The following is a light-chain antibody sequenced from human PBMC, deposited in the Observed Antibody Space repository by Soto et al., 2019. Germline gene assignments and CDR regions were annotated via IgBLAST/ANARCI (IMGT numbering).Light chain of an antibody. V-gene: IGKV3-11*01. CDR3: QHRRNWPLT. J-gene: IGKJ4*01. CDR2: DAS. Sequence: EIVLTQSPGTLSLSPGETATLSCRASQSVNNQLAWYQQKPGQAPRLLIYDASTRATGIPARISGSGPGADFTLTISSLEPEDFAVYYCQHRRNWPLTFGGGTKVDIK. CDR1: QSVNNQ.